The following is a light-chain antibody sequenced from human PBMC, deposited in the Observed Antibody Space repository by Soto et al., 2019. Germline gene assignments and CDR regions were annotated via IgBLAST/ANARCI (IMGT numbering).Light chain of an antibody. Sequence: EIGLTQSPATLSLSPGESATLSCRASQTVSPSLAWYQQKPGQAPRLLMYDAANRATGIPPRFNGSGSGTDFTLTISSLEPEDFAVYYCQQRSNWRHTFGQGTKLEI. CDR1: QTVSPS. CDR3: QQRSNWRHT. V-gene: IGKV3-11*01. J-gene: IGKJ2*01. CDR2: DAA.